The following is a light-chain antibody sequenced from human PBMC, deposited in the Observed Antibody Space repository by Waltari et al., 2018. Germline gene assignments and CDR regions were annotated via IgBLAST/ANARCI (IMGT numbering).Light chain of an antibody. CDR3: SSLTITSTVL. CDR2: EVR. Sequence: QSALTPPASLSGCPGHSLTIPCSGNSSDVGYSKVVSRYQQHPGKAPKIIIYEVRDLHSGVSDRFSGSKSGNTASLTISGLQAEDEADYYCSSLTITSTVLFGGGSKLTVL. CDR1: SSDVGYSKV. J-gene: IGLJ2*01. V-gene: IGLV2-14*01.